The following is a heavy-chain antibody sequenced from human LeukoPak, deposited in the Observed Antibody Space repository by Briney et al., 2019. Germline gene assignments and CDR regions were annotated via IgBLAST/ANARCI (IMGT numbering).Heavy chain of an antibody. D-gene: IGHD3-10*01. CDR2: MNPNSGNT. V-gene: IGHV1-8*01. CDR1: GYTFTSYD. CDR3: ARVVGSGSYQSVDAFDI. Sequence: ASVKVSCKASGYTFTSYDINWVRQATGQGLERMGWMNPNSGNTGYAQKFQGRVTMTRNTSISTAYMELSSLRSEDTAVYYCARVVGSGSYQSVDAFDIWGQGTMVTVSS. J-gene: IGHJ3*02.